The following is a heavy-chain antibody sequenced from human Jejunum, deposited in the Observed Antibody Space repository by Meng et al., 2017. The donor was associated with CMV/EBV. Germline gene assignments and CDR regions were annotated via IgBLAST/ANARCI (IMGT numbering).Heavy chain of an antibody. CDR1: LNEYT. D-gene: IGHD2-2*01. Sequence: LNEYTVHWVRPATGRGLEWVCRIRRKTYSSATAYAASVKGRFIISRDDSNNTAYLQMNSLTTEDTAVYYCTRHSIVVVPAAGFDPWGQGTLVTVSS. J-gene: IGHJ5*02. CDR2: IRRKTYSSAT. CDR3: TRHSIVVVPAAGFDP. V-gene: IGHV3-73*01.